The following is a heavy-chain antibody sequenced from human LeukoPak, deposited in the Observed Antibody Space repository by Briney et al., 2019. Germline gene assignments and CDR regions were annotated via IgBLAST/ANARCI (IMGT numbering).Heavy chain of an antibody. CDR1: GVSFSNFA. Sequence: QPAGSLRLSCVASGVSFSNFAMNWVRQAPGKGLEWVSGITGSGGSTNYADSVKGRITISRDNSKNTLFLQMNTLRAEDTAVYYCAKVQRFHYYYGMDVWGQGTTVTVSS. CDR3: AKVQRFHYYYGMDV. D-gene: IGHD2/OR15-2a*01. V-gene: IGHV3-23*01. J-gene: IGHJ6*02. CDR2: ITGSGGST.